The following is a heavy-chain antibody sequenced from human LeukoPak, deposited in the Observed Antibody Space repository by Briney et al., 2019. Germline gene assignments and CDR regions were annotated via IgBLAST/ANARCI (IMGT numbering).Heavy chain of an antibody. CDR1: GYTFTGYY. CDR3: ARVALNTVTEHLFDP. D-gene: IGHD4-17*01. Sequence: ASVKVSCKASGYTFTGYYVHWVRQAPGQGLEWMGWINPNSGATNYPQKFQGRVTMTRDTSISTAYMELSRLISDDTAVYHCARVALNTVTEHLFDPWGQGTLVTVSS. J-gene: IGHJ5*01. V-gene: IGHV1-2*02. CDR2: INPNSGAT.